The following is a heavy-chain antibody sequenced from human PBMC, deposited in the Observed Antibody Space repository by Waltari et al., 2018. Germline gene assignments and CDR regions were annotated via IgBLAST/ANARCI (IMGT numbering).Heavy chain of an antibody. CDR2: VYVGDSET. CDR3: ARREHDYDYVVGSYRRVIDTFDI. Sequence: EVRMVQSGAEVKKPGESLKISCKGSGDKFSTYWIGWVRQMPGKGLEWMGIVYVGDSETRYSPSFRGQVTMSADKSITTAYLQWSSLKASDTAMYYCARREHDYDYVVGSYRRVIDTFDIWGQGTRVTVSS. V-gene: IGHV5-51*03. J-gene: IGHJ3*02. CDR1: GDKFSTYW. D-gene: IGHD3-16*02.